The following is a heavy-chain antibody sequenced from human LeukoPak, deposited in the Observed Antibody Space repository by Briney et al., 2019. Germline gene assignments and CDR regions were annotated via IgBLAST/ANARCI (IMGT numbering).Heavy chain of an antibody. CDR3: CKDVRWSTFDD. V-gene: IGHV3-23*01. D-gene: IGHD4-17*01. J-gene: IGHJ4*02. CDR1: GFTFSSYA. Sequence: GRSLRLSCAASGFTFSSYAMSWVRQAPGNGLEWVSAISGSGDSTYYADSVTGRFTISRDNSKNTLYLQMNSLRAADTAVYYCCKDVRWSTFDDGGERTLVTVS. CDR2: ISGSGDST.